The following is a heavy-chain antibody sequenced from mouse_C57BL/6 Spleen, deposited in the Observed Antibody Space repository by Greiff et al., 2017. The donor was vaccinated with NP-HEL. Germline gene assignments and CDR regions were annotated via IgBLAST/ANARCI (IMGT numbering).Heavy chain of an antibody. CDR2: IHPNSGST. CDR1: GYTFTSYW. CDR3: AIITTVVAD. J-gene: IGHJ2*01. D-gene: IGHD1-1*01. Sequence: QVQLQQPGAELVKPGASVKLSCKASGYTFTSYWMHWVKQRPGQGLEWIGMIHPNSGSTNYNEKFKSKATLTVDKTSSTDYMQLSSLTSEDSAVYYCAIITTVVADWGQGTTLTVSS. V-gene: IGHV1-64*01.